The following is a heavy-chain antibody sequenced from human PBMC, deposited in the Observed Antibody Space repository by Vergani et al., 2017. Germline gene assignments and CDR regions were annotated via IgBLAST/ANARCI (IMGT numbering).Heavy chain of an antibody. CDR3: TTGPIQLWLGIFAFDI. D-gene: IGHD5-18*01. CDR2: RKSQTDGGAT. J-gene: IGHJ3*02. V-gene: IGHV3-15*01. Sequence: EVQLVESGGGLVKPGGSLRLSCAASGFTFSNAWMSWVRPAPGKGLEWVGRRKSQTDGGATDYAAPVKGRFTISRDDAKNTLYLQMNSLQTEDTAVYYCTTGPIQLWLGIFAFDIWGQGTMVTVSS. CDR1: GFTFSNAW.